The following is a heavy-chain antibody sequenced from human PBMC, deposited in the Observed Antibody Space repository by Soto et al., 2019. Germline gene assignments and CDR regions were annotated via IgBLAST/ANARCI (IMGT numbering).Heavy chain of an antibody. CDR3: ARDGFCTSTTCRVANWFDP. V-gene: IGHV4-34*01. D-gene: IGHD2-2*01. CDR2: INHRGST. Sequence: QVQLQQWGAGLLKPSETLSLTCVVYGGSFSGYYWCWIRQSPGKGLEWIGGINHRGSTNYNPSLESRVTIAVDTSKNQFAPKLHSVTAADTAMYYCARDGFCTSTTCRVANWFDPWGQGTLVTVCS. CDR1: GGSFSGYY. J-gene: IGHJ5*02.